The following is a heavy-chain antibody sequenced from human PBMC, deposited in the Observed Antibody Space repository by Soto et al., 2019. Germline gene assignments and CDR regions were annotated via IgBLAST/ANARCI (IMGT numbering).Heavy chain of an antibody. V-gene: IGHV3-48*02. D-gene: IGHD6-19*01. Sequence: GGSLRLSCAASGFTFSSYSMNWVRQAPGKGLEWVSYISSSSSTIYYADSVKGRFTISRDNAKNSLYLQMNSLRDEDTAVYYCARDGSPLRAAGTYYYYYGMDVWGQGTTVTVSS. J-gene: IGHJ6*02. CDR1: GFTFSSYS. CDR3: ARDGSPLRAAGTYYYYYGMDV. CDR2: ISSSSSTI.